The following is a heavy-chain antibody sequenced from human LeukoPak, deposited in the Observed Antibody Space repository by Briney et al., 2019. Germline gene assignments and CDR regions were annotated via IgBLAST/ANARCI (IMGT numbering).Heavy chain of an antibody. V-gene: IGHV3-48*01. CDR1: GFTFSSYS. CDR3: AREMELGPTGGGFDI. J-gene: IGHJ3*02. D-gene: IGHD1-26*01. Sequence: GGSLRLSCAASGFTFSSYSMNWVRQAPGKGLEWVSSISSSSSTIYYADSVKGRFTISRDNAKNSLYLQMNSLRAEDTAVYYCAREMELGPTGGGFDIWGQGTMVLVS. CDR2: ISSSSSTI.